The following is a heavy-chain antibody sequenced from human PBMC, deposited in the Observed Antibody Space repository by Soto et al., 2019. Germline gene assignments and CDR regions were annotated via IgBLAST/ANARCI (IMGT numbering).Heavy chain of an antibody. J-gene: IGHJ6*02. CDR1: GFSLSNARMG. D-gene: IGHD6-13*01. CDR2: IFSNDEK. V-gene: IGHV2-26*01. CDR3: ARTTWDSSSWFNGYYYYGMDV. Sequence: QVTLKESGPVLVKPTETLTLTCTVSGFSLSNARMGVSWIRQPPGKALEWLAHIFSNDEKSYSTSLKSRLTISKDTSKSQVVLTMTNMDPVDTATYYCARTTWDSSSWFNGYYYYGMDVWGQGTTVTVSS.